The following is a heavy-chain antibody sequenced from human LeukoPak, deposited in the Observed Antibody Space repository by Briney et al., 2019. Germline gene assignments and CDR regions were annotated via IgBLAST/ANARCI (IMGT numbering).Heavy chain of an antibody. Sequence: TGGSLRLSCAASGFTFSSYAMSWVRQAPGKGLEWVSVIYSGGSTYYADSVKGRFTISRDNSKNTLYLQMNSLRAEDTAVYYCARGNTYYYDSSGYFDYWGQGTLVTVSS. CDR2: IYSGGST. CDR3: ARGNTYYYDSSGYFDY. V-gene: IGHV3-53*01. D-gene: IGHD3-22*01. J-gene: IGHJ4*02. CDR1: GFTFSSYA.